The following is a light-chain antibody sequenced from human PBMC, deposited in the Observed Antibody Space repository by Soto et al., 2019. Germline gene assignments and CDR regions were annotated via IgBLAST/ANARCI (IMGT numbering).Light chain of an antibody. V-gene: IGKV1-27*01. Sequence: EIQMTQSPSSLSASVGDRVAITCRSSQGISNLLAWYQQRPGKLPKLLIYAASTLQPGVPSRFSGSGSGTDFPLTISSLQPEDVATYYCQKFSSHPFTFGGGTKLDIK. CDR1: QGISNL. CDR3: QKFSSHPFT. CDR2: AAS. J-gene: IGKJ4*01.